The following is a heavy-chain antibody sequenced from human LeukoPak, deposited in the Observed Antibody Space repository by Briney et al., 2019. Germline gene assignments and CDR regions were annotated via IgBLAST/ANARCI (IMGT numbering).Heavy chain of an antibody. CDR1: GYNFTGHY. CDR3: AIPGSTYYPAPFDF. CDR2: INPLSGAT. J-gene: IGHJ4*02. D-gene: IGHD3-22*01. Sequence: GASVKVSCKASGYNFTGHYMHWVRQAPGQGLEWLAWINPLSGATQYAQQFQGRVTFTRDTATNTAYMELSRLRSDDTAVYYCAIPGSTYYPAPFDFWGQGTLVTVSS. V-gene: IGHV1-2*02.